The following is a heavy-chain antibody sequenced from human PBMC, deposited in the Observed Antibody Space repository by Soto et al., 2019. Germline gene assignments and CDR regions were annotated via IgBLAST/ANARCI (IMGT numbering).Heavy chain of an antibody. CDR1: GGSISSGGYY. CDR3: ALDQMLNYYVRSGYDGAFDI. CDR2: IYYSGST. D-gene: IGHD3-22*01. J-gene: IGHJ3*02. V-gene: IGHV4-31*03. Sequence: QVQLQESGPGLVKPSQTLSLTCTVSGGSISSGGYYWSWIHQHPGKGLEWIGYIYYSGSTYYIPSLKSRVNISVDTCKNQFSLKLSSVTAVDTAVYYCALDQMLNYYVRSGYDGAFDIWRQGTMVTVSS.